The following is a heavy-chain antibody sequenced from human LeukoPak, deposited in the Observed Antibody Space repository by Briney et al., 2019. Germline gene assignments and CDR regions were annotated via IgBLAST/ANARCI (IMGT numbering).Heavy chain of an antibody. Sequence: GGSLRLSCAVSGLTFNNYAMSWVRQAPGKGLEWVSAISKSGDHTYYAASAKGRFTIYRDNSKNTQYLQMNSLRAEDTAVYYCAREVPNYDFWSGYNYNGMDVWGQGTTVAVSS. CDR2: ISKSGDHT. CDR3: AREVPNYDFWSGYNYNGMDV. CDR1: GLTFNNYA. V-gene: IGHV3-23*01. D-gene: IGHD3-3*01. J-gene: IGHJ6*02.